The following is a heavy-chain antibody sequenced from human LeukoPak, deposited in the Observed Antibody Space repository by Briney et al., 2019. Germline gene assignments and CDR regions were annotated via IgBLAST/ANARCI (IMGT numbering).Heavy chain of an antibody. CDR3: ATTGSGRTFDY. J-gene: IGHJ4*02. CDR2: INPSGRST. Sequence: ASLKVSCKASGYTFTNYYIHWVRQAPGQGLEWMGIINPSGRSTKYAQKFQGRVSMTRDTSTSTVYMEVISLRSEDTALFYCATTGSGRTFDYWGQGTLVTVSS. D-gene: IGHD6-19*01. V-gene: IGHV1-46*01. CDR1: GYTFTNYY.